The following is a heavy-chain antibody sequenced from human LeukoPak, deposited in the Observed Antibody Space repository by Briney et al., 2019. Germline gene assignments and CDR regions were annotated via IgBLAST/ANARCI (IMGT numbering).Heavy chain of an antibody. D-gene: IGHD3-10*01. CDR1: GYTLSRNG. CDR2: IGGYNGNT. J-gene: IGHJ4*02. V-gene: IGHV1-18*01. Sequence: GASVKVSCKASGYTLSRNGISWVRQAPGQGLEWMGWIGGYNGNTNYAEKFQGRVTMTTDTSTSTVHMHLRSLRLDDTAVYYCAREIGAEIDYWGQGTLVIVSS. CDR3: AREIGAEIDY.